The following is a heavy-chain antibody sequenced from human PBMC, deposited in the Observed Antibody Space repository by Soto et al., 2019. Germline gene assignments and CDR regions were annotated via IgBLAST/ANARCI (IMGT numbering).Heavy chain of an antibody. D-gene: IGHD5-18*01. V-gene: IGHV1-3*01. J-gene: IGHJ5*02. CDR1: GYSFTNKA. CDR2: INAGNGNT. Sequence: QVPLVQSGAEVKKPGASVKLSCKASGYSFTNKAMHWVRQAPGQSLEWMGWINAGNGNTKYSEKFQGRVSITRDTSASTAYMELSSLRSEDTAMYYCARDRAIQVPATGWFDPWGQGTLVTVSS. CDR3: ARDRAIQVPATGWFDP.